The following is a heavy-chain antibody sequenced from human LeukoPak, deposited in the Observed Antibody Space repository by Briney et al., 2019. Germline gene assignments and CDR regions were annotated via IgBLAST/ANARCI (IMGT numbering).Heavy chain of an antibody. CDR3: ARGSWIQLPADAFDI. V-gene: IGHV1-18*01. D-gene: IGHD5-18*01. J-gene: IGHJ3*02. CDR1: GYTFTSYG. CDR2: ISAYNGNT. Sequence: ASVKVSCKASGYTFTSYGISWVRQAPGQGLEWMGWISAYNGNTNYAQNLQGRVTMTTDTSTSTAYMELRSLRSDDTAVYYCARGSWIQLPADAFDIWGQGTMVTVSS.